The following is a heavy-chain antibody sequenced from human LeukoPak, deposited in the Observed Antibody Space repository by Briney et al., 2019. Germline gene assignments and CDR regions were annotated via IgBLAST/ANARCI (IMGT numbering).Heavy chain of an antibody. J-gene: IGHJ6*02. CDR3: AKDGATVTTYYYYGMDV. CDR1: GFTFSSSG. Sequence: PGGSLRLSCAASGFTFSSSGMHWVRQAPGKGLEWVAFIRYDGSNKYYADSVKGRFTISRDNSKNTLYLQMNSLRAEDTAVYYCAKDGATVTTYYYYGMDVWGQGTTVTVSS. CDR2: IRYDGSNK. D-gene: IGHD4-17*01. V-gene: IGHV3-30*02.